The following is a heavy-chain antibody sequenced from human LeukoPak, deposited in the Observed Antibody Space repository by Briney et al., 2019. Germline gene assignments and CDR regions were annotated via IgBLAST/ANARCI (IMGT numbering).Heavy chain of an antibody. D-gene: IGHD2-15*01. CDR2: INPSGGST. J-gene: IGHJ3*02. V-gene: IGHV1-46*01. Sequence: GASVKVSCKASGYTFTSYYMHWVRQAPGQGLEWMGIINPSGGSTSYAQKFQGRATMTRDTSTSTVYMELSSLRSEDTAVYYCARFKTGYCSGGSCLPAGRAFDIWGQGTMVTVSS. CDR3: ARFKTGYCSGGSCLPAGRAFDI. CDR1: GYTFTSYY.